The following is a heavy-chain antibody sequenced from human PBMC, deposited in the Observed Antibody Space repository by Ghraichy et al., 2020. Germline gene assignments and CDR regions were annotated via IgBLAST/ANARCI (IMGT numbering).Heavy chain of an antibody. CDR1: GFTFISYA. CDR3: ASGYSYGGPY. J-gene: IGHJ4*02. CDR2: ISGSGGNT. V-gene: IGHV3-23*01. D-gene: IGHD5-18*01. Sequence: GGSLRLSCAVSGFTFISYAMSWVRQAPGKGLEWVSAISGSGGNTYYADSVKGRFTISRDNSRNTQYLQMNSLRAEDTAVYYCASGYSYGGPYWGQGTLVTVSS.